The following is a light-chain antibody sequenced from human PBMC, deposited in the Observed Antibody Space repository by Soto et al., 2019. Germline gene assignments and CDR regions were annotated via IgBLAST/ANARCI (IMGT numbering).Light chain of an antibody. CDR2: TDN. CDR1: SSNIGRNA. CDR3: AVWDDSLNGPV. J-gene: IGLJ2*01. V-gene: IGLV1-44*01. Sequence: QSVLTQPPSASGTPRQRVTISCSGGSSNIGRNAVSWYQQLPGTAPKVLIYTDNQRPSGVPDRFSGSKSGASASLAIAGLQSEDEADYYCAVWDDSLNGPVFGGGTKVTVL.